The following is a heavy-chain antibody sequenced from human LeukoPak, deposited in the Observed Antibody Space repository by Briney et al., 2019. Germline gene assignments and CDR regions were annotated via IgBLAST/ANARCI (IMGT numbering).Heavy chain of an antibody. V-gene: IGHV1-18*04. D-gene: IGHD5-12*01. CDR2: ISAYNDNT. Sequence: ASVKVSCKASGYTFTGYYMHWVRQAPGQGLEWMGWISAYNDNTNYAQKLQGRVTMTADTSTSTAYMELRSLRSDDTAVYYCARSNIVATTEESGWFDPWGQGTLVTVSS. J-gene: IGHJ5*02. CDR1: GYTFTGYY. CDR3: ARSNIVATTEESGWFDP.